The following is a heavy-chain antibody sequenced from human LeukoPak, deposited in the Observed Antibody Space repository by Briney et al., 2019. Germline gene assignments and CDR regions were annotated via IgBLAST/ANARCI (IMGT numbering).Heavy chain of an antibody. CDR1: GFTFSSYA. V-gene: IGHV3-23*01. CDR2: ISGSGGST. CDR3: AYDSSGYYYFDY. D-gene: IGHD3-22*01. Sequence: PGGSLRLSCAASGFTFSSYAMSWVRQAPGKGLEWVSAISGSGGSTYYADSVKGRFTISRDNSKNTLYLQMNSLSADDTAVYYCAYDSSGYYYFDYWGQGTLVTVSS. J-gene: IGHJ4*02.